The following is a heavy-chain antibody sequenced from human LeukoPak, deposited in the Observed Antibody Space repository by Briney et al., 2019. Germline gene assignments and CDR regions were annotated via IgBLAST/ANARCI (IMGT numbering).Heavy chain of an antibody. CDR3: ASGYCSSTSCSPSGYYYYYTDV. CDR2: INSDGSST. CDR1: GFTFSSYW. J-gene: IGHJ6*03. Sequence: PGGSLRLSCAASGFTFSSYWMHWVRQAPGKGLVWVSRINSDGSSTSYADSVKGRFTISRDNAKNTLYLQMNSLRAEDTAVYYCASGYCSSTSCSPSGYYYYYTDVWGKGTTVTVSS. V-gene: IGHV3-74*01. D-gene: IGHD2-2*03.